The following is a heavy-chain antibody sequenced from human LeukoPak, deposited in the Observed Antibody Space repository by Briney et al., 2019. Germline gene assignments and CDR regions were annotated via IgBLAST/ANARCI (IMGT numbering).Heavy chain of an antibody. D-gene: IGHD3-22*01. CDR1: GGSISSYY. CDR3: ARDYDRHFDY. Sequence: SETLSLTCTVSGGSISSYYWSWIRQPPGKGLEWIGYIYYSGSTNYNPSLKSRVTISVDTSKNQFSLKLSSVTAADTAVYYCARDYDRHFDYWGQGTLVTVSS. CDR2: IYYSGST. V-gene: IGHV4-59*01. J-gene: IGHJ4*02.